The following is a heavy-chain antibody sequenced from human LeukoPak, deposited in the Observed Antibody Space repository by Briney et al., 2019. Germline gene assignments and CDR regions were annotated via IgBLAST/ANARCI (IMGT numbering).Heavy chain of an antibody. V-gene: IGHV3-30-3*01. CDR3: ALRSDYHSR. J-gene: IGHJ4*01. D-gene: IGHD4-17*01. CDR1: GFTFSSYA. CDR2: ISYDGSNK. Sequence: GGSLRLSCAASGFTFSSYAMHWVRQAPGKGLEWVAVISYDGSNKYYADSVKGRFTISRDNSKNTLYLQMNSLRAEDTAVYYCALRSDYHSRWGQGTLVTVSS.